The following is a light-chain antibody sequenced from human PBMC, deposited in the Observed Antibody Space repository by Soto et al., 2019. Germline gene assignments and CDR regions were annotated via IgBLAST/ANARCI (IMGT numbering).Light chain of an antibody. J-gene: IGKJ1*01. CDR3: QQYDNFPQT. V-gene: IGKV3-20*01. Sequence: ETLLTQSPGTLSLSPGEGATLPCRASEALGRNYLAWYQQKPGQAPRLLIHRIYIRAAGIPDRFTGSASGTDFTLTISRLEPEDFAVYYCQQYDNFPQTFGQGTKADIK. CDR2: RIY. CDR1: EALGRNY.